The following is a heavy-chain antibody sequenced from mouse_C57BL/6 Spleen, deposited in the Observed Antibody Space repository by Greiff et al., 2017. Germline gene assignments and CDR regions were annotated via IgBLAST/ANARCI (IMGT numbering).Heavy chain of an antibody. V-gene: IGHV1-15*01. J-gene: IGHJ2*01. CDR3: TRSMPSYFYYLDY. D-gene: IGHD2-3*01. CDR2: IDPENGGT. CDR1: GYTFTDYE. Sequence: VQLQQSGAELVRPGASVTLSCKASGYTFTDYEMHLVKQTPVHGLEWIGAIDPENGGTAYNQKFKGKAILTAEKSSSTASMELRRLTSDDSAVYYCTRSMPSYFYYLDYWGQGTTLTVSS.